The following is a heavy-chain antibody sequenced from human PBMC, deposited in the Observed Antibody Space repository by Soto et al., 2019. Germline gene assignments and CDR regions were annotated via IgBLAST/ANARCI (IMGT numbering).Heavy chain of an antibody. CDR2: IGSDGRRD. CDR1: GFTFGRHG. V-gene: IGHV3-33*01. D-gene: IGHD4-17*01. Sequence: QVQLVESGGGVVQPGGSLRLSCAASGFTFGRHGMHWVRQAPGKGLEWVAVIGSDGRRDSYADSVKGRFTISRDNGQHTLYLQMNSLRAEDTAVYYCARDDDYGDNGLDYWGQGNLVTVSS. J-gene: IGHJ4*02. CDR3: ARDDDYGDNGLDY.